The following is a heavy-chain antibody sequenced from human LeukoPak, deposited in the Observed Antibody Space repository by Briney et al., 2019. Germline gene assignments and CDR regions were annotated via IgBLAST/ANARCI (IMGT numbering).Heavy chain of an antibody. V-gene: IGHV3-48*01. J-gene: IGHJ5*02. CDR3: ARDLEYYDFWSGSNWFDP. Sequence: GGSLRLSCAASGFTFSDSSMNWVRQAPGKGLEWVSYISSSSNTIYYADSVKGRFTISRDNAKNSLYLQMNSLRAEDTAVYYCARDLEYYDFWSGSNWFDPWGQGTLVTVSS. D-gene: IGHD3-3*01. CDR1: GFTFSDSS. CDR2: ISSSSNTI.